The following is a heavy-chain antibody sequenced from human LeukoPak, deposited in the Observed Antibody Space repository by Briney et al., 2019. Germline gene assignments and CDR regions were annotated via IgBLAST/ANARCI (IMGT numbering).Heavy chain of an antibody. CDR2: VSYSGNT. CDR3: ARASSDTELDF. V-gene: IGHV4-31*03. CDR1: GGSISSGDYY. D-gene: IGHD1-14*01. J-gene: IGHJ4*02. Sequence: SGTLSLTCTVSGGSISSGDYYWSWIRQHPGKGLEWIGCVSYSGNTYYNPSLKSRVTISVDTSKSQFSLKLSSVTAADTAVYYCARASSDTELDFWGQGTLVTVSS.